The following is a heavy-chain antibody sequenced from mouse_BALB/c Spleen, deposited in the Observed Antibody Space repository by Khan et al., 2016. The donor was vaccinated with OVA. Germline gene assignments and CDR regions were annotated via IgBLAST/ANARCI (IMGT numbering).Heavy chain of an antibody. J-gene: IGHJ3*01. CDR1: GYTFTDFT. V-gene: IGHV1S137*01. CDR3: KRGGGGNRFAY. Sequence: VQLQESGAELVRPGVSVKISCKGSGYTFTDFTMHWVKQSHAMSLEWIGVISTYYGDATYNQKFKDKATMTVDKSSSTAYMELARLTSEDSAIXSLKRGGGGNRFAYWGQGTLVTVSA. CDR2: ISTYYGDA.